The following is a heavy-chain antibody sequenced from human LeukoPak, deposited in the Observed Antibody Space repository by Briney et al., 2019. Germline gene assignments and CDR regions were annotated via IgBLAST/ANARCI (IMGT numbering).Heavy chain of an antibody. V-gene: IGHV3-48*01. J-gene: IGHJ4*02. CDR2: ISSSSNII. Sequence: GGSLRLSCAASGFTFSNYNMNWVRQPPGKGLQWVSYISSSSNIIYYADSVKGRFTISRDNAKNSLFLQMNSLRAEDTAVYYCARRGSSALDYWGQGTLVTVSS. CDR1: GFTFSNYN. CDR3: ARRGSSALDY. D-gene: IGHD3-16*01.